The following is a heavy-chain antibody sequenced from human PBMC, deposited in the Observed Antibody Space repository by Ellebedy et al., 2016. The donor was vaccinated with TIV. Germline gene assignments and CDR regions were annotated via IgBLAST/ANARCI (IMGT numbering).Heavy chain of an antibody. D-gene: IGHD3-10*01. J-gene: IGHJ4*02. V-gene: IGHV3-33*01. Sequence: PGGSLRLSCAASGFTFSSYGMHWVRQAPGKGLEWVAVIWYDGSATYYADSVKGRFTISRDNSENTLYLQMNSLGVEDTALYYCARDAAPGAPDFLDHWGRGTLVTVSS. CDR1: GFTFSSYG. CDR3: ARDAAPGAPDFLDH. CDR2: IWYDGSAT.